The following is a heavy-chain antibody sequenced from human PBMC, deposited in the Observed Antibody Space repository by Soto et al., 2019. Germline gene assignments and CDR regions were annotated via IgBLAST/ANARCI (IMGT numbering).Heavy chain of an antibody. V-gene: IGHV1-8*01. Sequence: QVQLVQSGAEVKKPGASLKVSCKASGYSFTSYDINWVRQATGQGLEWMGWMNPNSGNTGYAQKFQGRVPMTMNTSIRKAYMVMSSLRSEDTDVYYRAIEKSYGYGDYWGPGTLVTVSS. CDR2: MNPNSGNT. D-gene: IGHD5-18*01. CDR1: GYSFTSYD. J-gene: IGHJ4*02. CDR3: AIEKSYGYGDY.